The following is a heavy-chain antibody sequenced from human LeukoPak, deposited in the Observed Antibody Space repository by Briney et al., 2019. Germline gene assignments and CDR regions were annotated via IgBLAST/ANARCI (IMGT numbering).Heavy chain of an antibody. CDR3: ARTMETAAGPRGAFDI. J-gene: IGHJ3*02. CDR2: ISAYNGNT. D-gene: IGHD6-13*01. Sequence: ASVKVSCKASGYTFTSYGISWVRQAPGQGLEWMGWISAYNGNTNYAQKLQGRVAMTTDTSTSTAYMELRSLRSDDTAVYYCARTMETAAGPRGAFDIWGQGTMVTVSS. V-gene: IGHV1-18*01. CDR1: GYTFTSYG.